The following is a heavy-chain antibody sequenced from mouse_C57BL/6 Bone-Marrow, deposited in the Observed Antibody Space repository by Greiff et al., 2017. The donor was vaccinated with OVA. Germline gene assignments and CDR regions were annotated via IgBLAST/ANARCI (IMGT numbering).Heavy chain of an antibody. J-gene: IGHJ4*01. V-gene: IGHV14-4*01. Sequence: VQLQQSGAELVRPGASVKLSCTASGFNIKDDYMHWVKQRPEQGLEWIGWIDPENGDTEYASKFQGKATITADTSSNTAYLQLSSLTSEDTAVYYCTMGLRPYYYAMDYWGQGTSDTVSS. CDR3: TMGLRPYYYAMDY. CDR1: GFNIKDDY. D-gene: IGHD2-2*01. CDR2: IDPENGDT.